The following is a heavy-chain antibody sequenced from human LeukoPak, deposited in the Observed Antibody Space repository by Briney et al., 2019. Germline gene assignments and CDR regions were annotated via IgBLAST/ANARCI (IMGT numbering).Heavy chain of an antibody. CDR1: GGTFSSYA. D-gene: IGHD6-13*01. CDR3: ARGQGQQLLDPFDY. V-gene: IGHV1-69*13. CDR2: IIPIFGTA. Sequence: GASVKVSCKASGGTFSSYAISWVRQAPGQGLEWIGGIIPIFGTANYAQKFQGRVTITADESTSTAYMELSSLRSEDTAVYYCARGQGQQLLDPFDYWGQGTLVTVSS. J-gene: IGHJ4*02.